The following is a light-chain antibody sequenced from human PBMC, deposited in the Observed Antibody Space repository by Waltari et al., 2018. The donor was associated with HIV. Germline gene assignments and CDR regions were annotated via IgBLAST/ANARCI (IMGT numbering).Light chain of an antibody. CDR2: GAS. V-gene: IGKV3-15*01. CDR1: QSVTSN. J-gene: IGKJ4*01. CDR3: QQYDNWLS. Sequence: VMTQSPATLSVSPGERANLSCRASQSVTSNLAWYQLKPGQAPRLLMYGASTRATGIPARSSGSGSGTEFTLTISSLQSEDFAVYVCQQYDNWLSFGGGTKVEIK.